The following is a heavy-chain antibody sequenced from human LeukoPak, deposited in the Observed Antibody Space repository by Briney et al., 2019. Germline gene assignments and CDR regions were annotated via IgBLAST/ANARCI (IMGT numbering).Heavy chain of an antibody. V-gene: IGHV5-51*01. D-gene: IGHD3-22*01. Sequence: GESLKISCKGSGYSFSTYWIGWVRQMPGTGLELMGIIYPGDSDTTYSPSFQGQVTISVDKSISTAYLQWSTLKASDTAMYYCARRVNSGYYFDYWAQGTLVTVSS. CDR2: IYPGDSDT. CDR1: GYSFSTYW. CDR3: ARRVNSGYYFDY. J-gene: IGHJ4*02.